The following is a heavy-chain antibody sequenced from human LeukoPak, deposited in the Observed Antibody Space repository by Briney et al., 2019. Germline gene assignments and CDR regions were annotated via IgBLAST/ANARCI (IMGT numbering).Heavy chain of an antibody. V-gene: IGHV3-33*01. CDR1: GFTFNSYG. CDR2: ECLDGSNK. J-gene: IGHJ4*02. CDR3: ARDYCRTTSSLES. D-gene: IGHD2-2*01. Sequence: GGSLRLSCAASGFTFNSYGMFWVRQAPGKGLEWVAFECLDGSNKLYGDSVKGRFTISRDNSKNTVYLQMNSLRAEDTAVYYCARDYCRTTSSLESWGRGTLVTVSP.